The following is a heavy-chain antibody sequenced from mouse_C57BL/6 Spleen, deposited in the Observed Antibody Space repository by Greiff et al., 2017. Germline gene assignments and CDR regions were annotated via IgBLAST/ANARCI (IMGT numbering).Heavy chain of an antibody. J-gene: IGHJ4*01. V-gene: IGHV1-69*01. CDR1: GYTFTSYW. CDR2: IDPSDSYT. D-gene: IGHD1-1*01. Sequence: QVHVKQPGAELVMPGASVKLSCKASGYTFTSYWMHWVKQRPGQGLEWIGEIDPSDSYTNYNQKFKGKSTLTVDKSSSTAYMQLSSLTSEDSAVYYCARGPTVVAENYYAMDYWGQGTSVTVSS. CDR3: ARGPTVVAENYYAMDY.